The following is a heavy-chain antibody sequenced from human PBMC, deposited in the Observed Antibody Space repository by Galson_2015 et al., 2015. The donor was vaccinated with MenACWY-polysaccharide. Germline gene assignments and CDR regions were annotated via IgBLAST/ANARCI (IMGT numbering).Heavy chain of an antibody. CDR1: GFTFSNSS. D-gene: IGHD4-11*01. CDR3: GRSAVTTRGNYNFMNA. J-gene: IGHJ6*03. Sequence: SLRLSCAASGFTFSNSSMNWVRQAPGEGLEWVSYISRGGVSIYYENSLKGRFTISRDNAKNSLYLQMNSLREEDTAVYYCGRSAVTTRGNYNFMNAWGKG. CDR2: ISRGGVSI. V-gene: IGHV3-48*02.